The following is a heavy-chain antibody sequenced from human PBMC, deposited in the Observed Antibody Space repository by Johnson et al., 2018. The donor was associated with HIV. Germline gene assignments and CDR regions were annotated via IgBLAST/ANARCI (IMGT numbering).Heavy chain of an antibody. CDR1: GFSFSDYY. Sequence: VQLVESGGGWVKPGGSLRLSCAASGFSFSDYYMSWIRQAPGKGLEWVSAISGSGGSTYYADSVRGRFTISRDNSKNTLYLQMSSLRAEDTAMYYCARDGESQQLPLGDAFDVWGQGTMVTVSS. CDR3: ARDGESQQLPLGDAFDV. CDR2: ISGSGGST. V-gene: IGHV3-11*04. J-gene: IGHJ3*01. D-gene: IGHD6-13*01.